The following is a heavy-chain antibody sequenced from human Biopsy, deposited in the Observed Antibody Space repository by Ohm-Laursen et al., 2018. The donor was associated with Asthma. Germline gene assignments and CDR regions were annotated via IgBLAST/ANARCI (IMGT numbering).Heavy chain of an antibody. V-gene: IGHV3-7*01. D-gene: IGHD3-3*02. J-gene: IGHJ1*01. CDR3: ARTFHFWSPYHAEHYQL. CDR2: IKHDGTEK. CDR1: GFTFGDYW. Sequence: GQTLSLTCAASGFTFGDYWMSWVRQVPGKGLEWVANIKHDGTEKNHVDSLKGRFTISRDNAKNSLYLQMNSLRAEDTAVYYCARTFHFWSPYHAEHYQLWGQSTLVTVPS.